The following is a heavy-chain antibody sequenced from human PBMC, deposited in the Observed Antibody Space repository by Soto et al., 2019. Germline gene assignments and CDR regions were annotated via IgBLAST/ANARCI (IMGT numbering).Heavy chain of an antibody. D-gene: IGHD2-2*02. CDR2: ITSNGDST. Sequence: GGSLRLSCAAFGFDFNKYAMTWVRQAPGKGLQWVSSITSNGDSTYYADSVKGRFTTSRDNSKNTLYLQMNNLRADDTAVFYCAKDSPSYTTSPFYFDSWGQGTLVTVSS. J-gene: IGHJ4*02. CDR3: AKDSPSYTTSPFYFDS. CDR1: GFDFNKYA. V-gene: IGHV3-23*01.